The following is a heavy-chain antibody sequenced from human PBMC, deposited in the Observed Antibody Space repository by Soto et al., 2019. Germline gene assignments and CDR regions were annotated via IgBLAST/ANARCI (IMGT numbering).Heavy chain of an antibody. CDR2: IYYSGST. CDR1: GGSISSYY. CDR3: ASAKYYYGSGSYHPPYYFDY. V-gene: IGHV4-59*01. Sequence: SETLSLTCTVSGGSISSYYWSWIRQPPGKGLEWIGYIYYSGSTNYNPSLKSRVTISVDTSKNQFSLKLSSVTAADTAVYYCASAKYYYGSGSYHPPYYFDYWGQGTLVTVS. D-gene: IGHD3-10*01. J-gene: IGHJ4*02.